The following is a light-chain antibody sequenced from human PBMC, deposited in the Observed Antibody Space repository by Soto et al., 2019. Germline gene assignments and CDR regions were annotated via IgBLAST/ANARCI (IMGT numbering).Light chain of an antibody. CDR3: QQYNNGWT. CDR2: GAS. CDR1: RYVSSN. V-gene: IGKV3-15*01. Sequence: IVMTQSPATLSVSPGERATLSCRARRYVSSNLAWYQQKPGQAPRLLIYGASTRATGIPARFSGSGSATEFTLTISSLLSEDLGVYYCQQYNNGWTFGQGTKV. J-gene: IGKJ1*01.